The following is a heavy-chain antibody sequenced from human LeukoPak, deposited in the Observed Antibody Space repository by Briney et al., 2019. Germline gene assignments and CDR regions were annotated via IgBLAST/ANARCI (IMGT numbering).Heavy chain of an antibody. J-gene: IGHJ4*02. CDR1: GFTFSSYA. D-gene: IGHD3-22*01. V-gene: IGHV3-30*04. Sequence: PGGSLRLSCAASGFTFSSYAMHWVRQAPGKGLEWVAVISYDGSNKYYADSVKGRFTISRHNSKNTLYLQMNSLRAEDTAVYYCARGDYYDSSGYYHKGIDYWGQGTLVTVSS. CDR2: ISYDGSNK. CDR3: ARGDYYDSSGYYHKGIDY.